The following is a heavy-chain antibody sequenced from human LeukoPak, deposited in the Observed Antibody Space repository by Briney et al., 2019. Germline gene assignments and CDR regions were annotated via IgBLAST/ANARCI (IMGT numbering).Heavy chain of an antibody. CDR3: AKDDDWGRYKH. CDR2: MSGSGVNT. CDR1: GFTFRSYG. J-gene: IGHJ1*01. Sequence: GGSLRLSCAASGFTFRSYGMSWVRQAPGKGLEWVSGMSGSGVNTDYADSVKGRFTISRDNSKNTQSLQMNSLRAEDTAVYYCAKDDDWGRYKHWGQGTLVTVSS. V-gene: IGHV3-23*01. D-gene: IGHD3-16*01.